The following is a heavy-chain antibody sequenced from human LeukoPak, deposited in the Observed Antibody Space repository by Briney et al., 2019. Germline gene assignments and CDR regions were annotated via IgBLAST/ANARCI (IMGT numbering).Heavy chain of an antibody. CDR2: IYYSGST. J-gene: IGHJ3*02. CDR3: ARGNLPYCGGDCDAFDI. CDR1: GGSISSYY. V-gene: IGHV4-59*01. Sequence: SETLSLTCTVSGGSISSYYWSWIRQPPGKGLEWIGYIYYSGSTNYNPSLKSRVTISVDTSKNQFSLKLSSVTAADTAVYYCARGNLPYCGGDCDAFDIWGQGTMVTVSS. D-gene: IGHD2-21*02.